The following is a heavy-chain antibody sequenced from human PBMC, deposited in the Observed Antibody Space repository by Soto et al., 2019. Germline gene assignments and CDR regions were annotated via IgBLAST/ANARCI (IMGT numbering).Heavy chain of an antibody. V-gene: IGHV5-10-1*01. CDR3: GTRMTLVG. Sequence: GESLKISCQASESTFSNYWINWVRQVPGKGLEWMGRIDPDDSQTNYSPSFRGHVTISADKSVNTAYLQWDSLKASDTGIYYCGTRMTLVGWGQGTLVTVSS. D-gene: IGHD2-15*01. CDR2: IDPDDSQT. CDR1: ESTFSNYW. J-gene: IGHJ4*02.